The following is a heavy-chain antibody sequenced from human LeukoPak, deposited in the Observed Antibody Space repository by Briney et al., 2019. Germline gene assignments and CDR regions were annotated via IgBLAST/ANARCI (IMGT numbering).Heavy chain of an antibody. V-gene: IGHV1-2*02. CDR3: ARDMTGGIWARATSFDH. J-gene: IGHJ4*02. CDR2: INPDSGGS. Sequence: ASMKVSCKTSGYTFSASYMHWVRQAPGQGPEWMGWINPDSGGSEYGQKFQGRVTFTSDTSSTTIYMEVRSLKSDDTAVYYCARDMTGGIWARATSFDHWGQGTLVTVSS. D-gene: IGHD1-14*01. CDR1: GYTFSASY.